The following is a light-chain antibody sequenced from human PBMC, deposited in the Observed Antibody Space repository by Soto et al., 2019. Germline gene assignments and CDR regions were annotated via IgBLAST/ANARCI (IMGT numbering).Light chain of an antibody. Sequence: EIVLTQSPCTLSLSPGERATLSCRASQKISSRYLAWYLQKPGQAPRFLIYGASSRATGIPDRFSGSGSGTDFTLTISRLEPEAFAVYYCQQYGGTPPITFGQGTRLEIK. CDR1: QKISSRY. J-gene: IGKJ5*01. CDR2: GAS. V-gene: IGKV3-20*01. CDR3: QQYGGTPPIT.